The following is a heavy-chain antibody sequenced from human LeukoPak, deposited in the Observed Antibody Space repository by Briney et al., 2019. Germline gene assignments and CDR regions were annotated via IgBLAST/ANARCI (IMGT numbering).Heavy chain of an antibody. CDR2: IYHSGST. V-gene: IGHV4-30-2*01. Sequence: SETLSLTCTVSGGSISSGGYYWSWIRQPPGKGLEWIGYIYHSGSTYYNPSLKSRVTISVDRSKNQFSLKLSSVTAADTAVYYCARWERGYSYGGDYWGQGTLVTVPS. D-gene: IGHD5-18*01. J-gene: IGHJ4*02. CDR1: GGSISSGGYY. CDR3: ARWERGYSYGGDY.